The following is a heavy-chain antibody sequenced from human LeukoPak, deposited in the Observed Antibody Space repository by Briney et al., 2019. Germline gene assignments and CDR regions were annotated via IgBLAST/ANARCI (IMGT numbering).Heavy chain of an antibody. Sequence: PGGSLRLSCAASGFTFSGYWMSWVRQAPRKGLEWVANIKQDGSQTYYVDSVKGRFTISRDNAKNSLYLQMNTLRAEDTAMYYCAKDAQPRSRWFDPWGQGTLVTVSS. D-gene: IGHD3-16*01. CDR1: GFTFSGYW. CDR3: AKDAQPRSRWFDP. V-gene: IGHV3-7*03. J-gene: IGHJ5*02. CDR2: IKQDGSQT.